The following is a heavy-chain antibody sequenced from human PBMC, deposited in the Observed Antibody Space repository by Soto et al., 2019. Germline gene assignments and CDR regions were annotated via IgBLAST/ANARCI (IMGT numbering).Heavy chain of an antibody. CDR3: ARVGIAAGPGYDYYGMYV. CDR1: GFTFSSYW. D-gene: IGHD6-25*01. V-gene: IGHV3-74*01. CDR2: INSDGSST. Sequence: GGSLRLSCAASGFTFSSYWMHWVRQAPGKGLVWVSRINSDGSSTSYADSVKDRFTISRDNAKNTLYLQMNSLRAEDTAVYYCARVGIAAGPGYDYYGMYVWGQGTTVTVYS. J-gene: IGHJ6*02.